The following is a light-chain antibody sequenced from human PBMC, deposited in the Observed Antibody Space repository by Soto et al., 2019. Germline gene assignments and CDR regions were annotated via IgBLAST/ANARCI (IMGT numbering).Light chain of an antibody. CDR3: QHYNSYSEA. Sequence: DIQITQSPSTLSGYVGDRVTIICGASQTISSWLAWYQQKPGKAPKLLIYKASTLKSGVPSRFSGSGSGTEFTLTISSLQPDDFATYYCQHYNSYSEAFGQGTKVDI. CDR2: KAS. J-gene: IGKJ1*01. CDR1: QTISSW. V-gene: IGKV1-5*03.